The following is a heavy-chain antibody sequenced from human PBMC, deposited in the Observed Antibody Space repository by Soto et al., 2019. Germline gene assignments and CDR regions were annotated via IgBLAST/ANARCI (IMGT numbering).Heavy chain of an antibody. D-gene: IGHD6-19*01. J-gene: IGHJ5*02. Sequence: GGSLRLSCTASGFSFGDSAMSWFRQAPGKGLEWVGFIRSKAYSGTTEYAASVRGRFTISRDDSKSIAHLQMNSLKTEDTAVYYCTRRYSSGWYWFDPWGQGTLVTVSS. V-gene: IGHV3-49*03. CDR2: IRSKAYSGTT. CDR3: TRRYSSGWYWFDP. CDR1: GFSFGDSA.